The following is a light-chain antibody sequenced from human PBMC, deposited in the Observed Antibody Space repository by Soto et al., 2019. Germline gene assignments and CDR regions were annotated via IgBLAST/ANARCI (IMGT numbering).Light chain of an antibody. CDR2: DAS. J-gene: IGKJ2*01. Sequence: EILLTQSPATLSLSPGGRATLSCGASQSVSGGYLAWYQRRPGLAPRLLIYDASVRASGTPDRFSGSGSGAEFTLTISGLEPEDSAVYYCHQYAASSYTFGQGTKLEI. CDR1: QSVSGGY. CDR3: HQYAASSYT. V-gene: IGKV3D-20*01.